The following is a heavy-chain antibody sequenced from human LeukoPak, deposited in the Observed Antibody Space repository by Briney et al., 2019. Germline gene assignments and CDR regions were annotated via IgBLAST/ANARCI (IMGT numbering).Heavy chain of an antibody. J-gene: IGHJ4*02. CDR1: GFTFSSYA. V-gene: IGHV3-23*01. CDR2: ISGSGGST. D-gene: IGHD1-26*01. CDR3: AKGFYHVGATTVYDY. Sequence: GGSLRLSCAASGFTFSSYAMNWVRQAPGKGLEWVSAISGSGGSTYYADSVKGRFTISRDNSKNTLYLQMNSLRAEDTAVYYCAKGFYHVGATTVYDYWGQGTLDTVSS.